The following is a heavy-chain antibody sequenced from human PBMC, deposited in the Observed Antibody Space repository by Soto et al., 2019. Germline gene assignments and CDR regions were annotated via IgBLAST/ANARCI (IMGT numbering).Heavy chain of an antibody. D-gene: IGHD6-13*01. Sequence: GGSLRLSCAASGFTFNSYAMSWVRQAPGKGLQWVSGITVASDTKSYADSVKGRFTISRDDSKYTLYLQMNSLRADDTAVYYCTKDSYSSSSWAFDCWGRGIQVTVSS. J-gene: IGHJ4*02. CDR3: TKDSYSSSSWAFDC. V-gene: IGHV3-23*01. CDR2: ITVASDTK. CDR1: GFTFNSYA.